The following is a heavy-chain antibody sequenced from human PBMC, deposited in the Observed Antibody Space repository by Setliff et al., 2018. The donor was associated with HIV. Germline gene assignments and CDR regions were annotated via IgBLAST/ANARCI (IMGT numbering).Heavy chain of an antibody. CDR2: IIPIFGTT. D-gene: IGHD7-27*01. CDR3: ARIPTGGAFDI. CDR1: GGTFSSYT. J-gene: IGHJ3*02. V-gene: IGHV1-69*13. Sequence: GASVKVSCKASGGTFSSYTISWVRQAPGQGLEWMGGIIPIFGTTNYAQKFQGRVTITADESTSTAYMELSSLRSEDTAVYYCARIPTGGAFDIWGQGTVVTVSS.